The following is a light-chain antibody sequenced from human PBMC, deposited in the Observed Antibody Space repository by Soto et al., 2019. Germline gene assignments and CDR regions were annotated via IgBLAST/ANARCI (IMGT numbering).Light chain of an antibody. CDR2: GAS. J-gene: IGKJ1*01. Sequence: MPHSQSSLSASVGDRVIITLRASQRISSCLTWYQQKPGRAPKLLIYGASSLQSGVPSRFSGSGSGTDYFLTISSLQPEDFAVYYCQQYYNWPRTFGQGTKVDIK. CDR1: QRISSC. V-gene: IGKV1-39*01. CDR3: QQYYNWPRT.